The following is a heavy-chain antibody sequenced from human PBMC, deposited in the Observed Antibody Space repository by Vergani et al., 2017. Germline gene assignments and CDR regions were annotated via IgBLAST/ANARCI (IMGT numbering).Heavy chain of an antibody. Sequence: QVQLVESGGGVVQPGGSLRLSCAASGFTFSSYGMHWVRQAPGKGLEWVAFIRYDGSNKYYADSVKGRFTISRDNSKNTLYLQMNSLRAEDTAVYYCAKDYSNYVAGGMDVWGQGTMVTVSS. V-gene: IGHV3-30*02. CDR1: GFTFSSYG. J-gene: IGHJ6*02. CDR2: IRYDGSNK. D-gene: IGHD4-11*01. CDR3: AKDYSNYVAGGMDV.